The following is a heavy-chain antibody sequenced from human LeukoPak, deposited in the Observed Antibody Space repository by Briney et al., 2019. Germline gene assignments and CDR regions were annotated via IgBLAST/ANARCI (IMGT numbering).Heavy chain of an antibody. Sequence: GRSLRLSCAASGFTFSSYAMHWVRQAPGKGLEWVAVISYDGSNKYYAGSVKGRFTISRDNSKNTLYLQMNSLRAEDTAVYYCARDGYYYDSSGYYYIDYWGQGTLVTVSS. CDR3: ARDGYYYDSSGYYYIDY. CDR2: ISYDGSNK. D-gene: IGHD3-22*01. V-gene: IGHV3-30-3*01. J-gene: IGHJ4*02. CDR1: GFTFSSYA.